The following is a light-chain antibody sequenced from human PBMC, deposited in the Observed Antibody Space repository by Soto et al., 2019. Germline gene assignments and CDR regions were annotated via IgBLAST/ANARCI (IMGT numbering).Light chain of an antibody. J-gene: IGKJ2*01. V-gene: IGKV1-5*01. CDR3: QQYYSYVYT. CDR2: DAS. CDR1: QNIDNW. Sequence: DIQMTQSPSALSASVGDRVTITCRASQNIDNWVAWFQQKPGKAPKLLMYDASFLESGVPSRFRGSGSGTEFTLTISSLQPDECATYHCQQYYSYVYTFGQGTKLEIK.